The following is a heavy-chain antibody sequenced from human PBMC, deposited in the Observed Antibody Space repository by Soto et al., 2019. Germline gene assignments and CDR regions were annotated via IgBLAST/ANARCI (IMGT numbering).Heavy chain of an antibody. D-gene: IGHD4-17*01. CDR2: IYYSGST. Sequence: SETLSLTCTVSGGSISSYYWSWIRQPPGKGLEWIGYIYYSGSTNYNPSLKSRVTISVDTSKNQFSLKLSSVTAADTAVYYCAGGVYGDFDYWGQGTLVTVSS. J-gene: IGHJ4*02. CDR1: GGSISSYY. V-gene: IGHV4-59*12. CDR3: AGGVYGDFDY.